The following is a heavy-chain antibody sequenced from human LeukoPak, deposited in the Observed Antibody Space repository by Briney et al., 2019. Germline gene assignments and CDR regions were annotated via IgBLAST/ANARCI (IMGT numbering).Heavy chain of an antibody. Sequence: KSGGSLRLSCAASGFTFSSYNMNWVRQAPGKGLEWVSSITSSSSYIYYADSVNGRFTISRDNAKNSLFLQMNSLTAEDTAVYYCARDPYSGGYWNYYYYYMDVWGKGTTVTISS. CDR3: ARDPYSGGYWNYYYYYMDV. D-gene: IGHD1-26*01. J-gene: IGHJ6*03. V-gene: IGHV3-21*01. CDR2: ITSSSSYI. CDR1: GFTFSSYN.